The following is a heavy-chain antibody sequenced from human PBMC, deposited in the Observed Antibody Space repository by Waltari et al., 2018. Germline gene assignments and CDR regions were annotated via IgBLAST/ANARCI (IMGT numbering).Heavy chain of an antibody. Sequence: EVQLVESGGGLVKPGGSLRLSCAASGFRFSTYSMNWVRQAPGKGLEWISSIMAYSSYRHYAESVKGRFTVSRDNAKNSLSLQINSLRAEDTAVYYCASGGWGFYLGYWGQGALVTVSS. CDR3: ASGGWGFYLGY. D-gene: IGHD3-16*01. CDR1: GFRFSTYS. CDR2: IMAYSSYR. V-gene: IGHV3-21*01. J-gene: IGHJ4*02.